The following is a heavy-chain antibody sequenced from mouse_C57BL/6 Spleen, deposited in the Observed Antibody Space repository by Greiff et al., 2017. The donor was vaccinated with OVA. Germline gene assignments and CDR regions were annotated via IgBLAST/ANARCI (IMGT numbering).Heavy chain of an antibody. V-gene: IGHV5-12*01. CDR2: ISNGGGST. Sequence: EVKLVESGGGLVQPGGSLKLSCAASGFTFSDYYMYWVRQTPEKRLEWVAYISNGGGSTYYPDTVKGRFTISRDNAKNTLYLQMSRLKSEDTAMYHCARFYYDYRYFDVWGTGTTVTVSS. CDR3: ARFYYDYRYFDV. CDR1: GFTFSDYY. J-gene: IGHJ1*03. D-gene: IGHD2-4*01.